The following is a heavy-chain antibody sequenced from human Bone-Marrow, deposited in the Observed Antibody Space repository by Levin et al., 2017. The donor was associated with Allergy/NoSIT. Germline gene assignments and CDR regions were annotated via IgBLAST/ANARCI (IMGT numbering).Heavy chain of an antibody. D-gene: IGHD2-2*01. J-gene: IGHJ6*02. CDR2: ISSSSSYI. CDR1: GFTFSSYS. V-gene: IGHV3-21*01. CDR3: ARHSKGIVVVPAAHPLLGRGYYYYGMDV. Sequence: GGSLRLSCAASGFTFSSYSMNWVRQAPGKGLEWVSSISSSSSYIYYADSVKGRFTISRDNAKNSLYLQMNSLRAEDTAVYYCARHSKGIVVVPAAHPLLGRGYYYYGMDVWGQGTTVTVSS.